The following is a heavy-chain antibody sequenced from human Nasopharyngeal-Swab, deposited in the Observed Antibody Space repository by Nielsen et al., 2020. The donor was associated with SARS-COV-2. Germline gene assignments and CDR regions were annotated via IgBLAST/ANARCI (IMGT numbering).Heavy chain of an antibody. J-gene: IGHJ4*02. CDR1: GFTFGDYA. V-gene: IGHV3-49*04. Sequence: GESLKISCTASGFTFGDYAMSWVRQAPGKGLEWVGFIRNKAYGGTTEYAASVKGRFTISRDDSKSIAYLQMNSLKTENTAVYYCTQANSKYNWNYEKTDYWGKGTLVTVSS. D-gene: IGHD1-7*01. CDR2: IRNKAYGGTT. CDR3: TQANSKYNWNYEKTDY.